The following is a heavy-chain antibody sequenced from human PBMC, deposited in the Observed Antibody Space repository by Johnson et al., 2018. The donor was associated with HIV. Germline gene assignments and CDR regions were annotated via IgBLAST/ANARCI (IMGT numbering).Heavy chain of an antibody. CDR2: ISYDGSNK. J-gene: IGHJ3*02. CDR1: GFTFSDYG. D-gene: IGHD6-19*01. CDR3: AKDERAGQWLVLAFDI. Sequence: QVQLVESGGGVVQPGRSLRLSCAASGFTFSDYGMHWVRQAPGKGLEWVAVISYDGSNKYYADSLKGRFTISRDNSKNTLYLEMKSLRADETAVYYCAKDERAGQWLVLAFDIWGQGTMVTVSS. V-gene: IGHV3-33*05.